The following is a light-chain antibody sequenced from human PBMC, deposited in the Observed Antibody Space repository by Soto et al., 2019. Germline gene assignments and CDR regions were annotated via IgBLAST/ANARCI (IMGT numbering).Light chain of an antibody. V-gene: IGKV3-20*01. Sequence: EIVLTQSPATLSLSPGERATLSCRASQSVSNYLAWYQQKPGQAPRLLIYGASSRATGIPDRFSGSGSGTDFTLTISRLEPEDFAVYYCQQYGSSRWTFGQGTKV. CDR1: QSVSNY. CDR3: QQYGSSRWT. J-gene: IGKJ1*01. CDR2: GAS.